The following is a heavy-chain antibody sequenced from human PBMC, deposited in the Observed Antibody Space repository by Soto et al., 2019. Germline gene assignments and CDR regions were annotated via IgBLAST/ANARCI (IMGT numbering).Heavy chain of an antibody. Sequence: PSETLSLTCTVSGGSISSGGYYWSWIRQHPGKGLEWIGYIYYSGSTYYNPSLKSRVTISVDTSKNQFSLKLSSVTAADTAVYYCATRIAAAGRVDYSGQGTLVTVSS. CDR3: ATRIAAAGRVDY. V-gene: IGHV4-31*03. CDR2: IYYSGST. CDR1: GGSISSGGYY. D-gene: IGHD6-13*01. J-gene: IGHJ4*02.